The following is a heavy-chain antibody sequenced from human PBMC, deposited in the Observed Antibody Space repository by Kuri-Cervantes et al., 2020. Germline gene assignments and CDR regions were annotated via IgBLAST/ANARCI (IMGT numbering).Heavy chain of an antibody. J-gene: IGHJ3*02. CDR1: GFTFSSYA. CDR3: ARVSSGWWLSYDAFDI. V-gene: IGHV3-30-3*01. CDR2: LSYDGSNK. D-gene: IGHD6-19*01. Sequence: GESLKISCAASGFTFSSYAMHWVRQAPGKGLEWVAVLSYDGSNKYYADSVKGRFTISRDNSKNTLYLQMNSLRAEDTAVYYCARVSSGWWLSYDAFDIWGQGTMVTVSS.